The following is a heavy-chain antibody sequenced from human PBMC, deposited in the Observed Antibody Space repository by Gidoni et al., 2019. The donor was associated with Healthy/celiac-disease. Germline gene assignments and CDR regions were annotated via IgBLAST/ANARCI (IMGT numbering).Heavy chain of an antibody. Sequence: QVQLVQSGAEVKKPGSSVKVSCKASGGTFRSYAISWVRQAPGQGLEWMGGIIPIFGTANYAQKFQGRVTITADESTSTAYMELSSLRSEDTAVYYCARGTYSNYVDYYYYMDVWGKGTTVTVSS. D-gene: IGHD4-4*01. CDR1: GGTFRSYA. CDR2: IIPIFGTA. J-gene: IGHJ6*03. V-gene: IGHV1-69*01. CDR3: ARGTYSNYVDYYYYMDV.